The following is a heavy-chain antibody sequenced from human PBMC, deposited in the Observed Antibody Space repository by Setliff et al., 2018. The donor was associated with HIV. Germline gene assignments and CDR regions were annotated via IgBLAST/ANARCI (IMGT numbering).Heavy chain of an antibody. J-gene: IGHJ4*02. V-gene: IGHV1-46*01. CDR1: GYTFTDYF. CDR2: ISPIFGTA. D-gene: IGHD5-18*01. Sequence: GASVKVSCKASGYTFTDYFMHWVRQAPGQGLEWMGWISPIFGTANYAQKFQGRVTMTGDTSTSTVYMDLSSLRSEDTAVYYCARDGGYSSPYYFHYWGQGTLVTVSS. CDR3: ARDGGYSSPYYFHY.